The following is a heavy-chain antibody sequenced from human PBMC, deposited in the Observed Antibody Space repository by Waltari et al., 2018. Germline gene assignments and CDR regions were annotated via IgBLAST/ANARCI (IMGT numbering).Heavy chain of an antibody. CDR2: INPNSGGT. D-gene: IGHD6-13*01. CDR1: GYTFTGYY. Sequence: QVQLVQSGAEVKKPGASVKVSCKASGYTFTGYYMHWVRQAPGQGLEWMGWINPNSGGTNYAQKFQGRVTITADESTSTAYMELSSLRSEDTAVYYCARVLRSSSWYEFDPWGQGTLVTVSS. V-gene: IGHV1-2*02. J-gene: IGHJ5*02. CDR3: ARVLRSSSWYEFDP.